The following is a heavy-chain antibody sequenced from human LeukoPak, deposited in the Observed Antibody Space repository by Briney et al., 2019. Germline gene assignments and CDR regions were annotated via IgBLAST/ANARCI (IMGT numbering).Heavy chain of an antibody. CDR2: IYYSGRT. V-gene: IGHV4-31*03. J-gene: IGHJ4*02. D-gene: IGHD3-16*01. CDR1: GDSISGGNYY. Sequence: PSETLSLTCTVSGDSISGGNYYWTWIRQHPGKGLEWIGYIYYSGRTYYTPSLKSRVTISADTSKNQFSLKLSSVTAADTAVYYCARPYHNYYFHHWGQGILVTVSS. CDR3: ARPYHNYYFHH.